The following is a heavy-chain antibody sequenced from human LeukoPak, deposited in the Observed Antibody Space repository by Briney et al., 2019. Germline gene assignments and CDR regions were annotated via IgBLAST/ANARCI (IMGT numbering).Heavy chain of an antibody. CDR2: IKQDGSEK. CDR1: GFTFSNYW. D-gene: IGHD6-19*01. Sequence: GSLRLSCAASGFTFSNYWMSWVRQAPGKGLEWVANIKQDGSEKYYVDSVKGRLAISRDNAENSLYLQMNSLRGEDTAVYYCARLYTSGCFDYWGQGTLVTVSS. J-gene: IGHJ4*02. V-gene: IGHV3-7*01. CDR3: ARLYTSGCFDY.